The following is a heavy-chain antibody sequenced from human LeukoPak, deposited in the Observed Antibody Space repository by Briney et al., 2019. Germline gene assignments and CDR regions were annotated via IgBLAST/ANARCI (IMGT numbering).Heavy chain of an antibody. J-gene: IGHJ5*02. D-gene: IGHD3-10*01. CDR1: GYTFTSYY. Sequence: GASVKVSCKASGYTFTSYYMHWVRQAPGQGLEWMGIINPSGGSTSYAQKFQGRVTMTRDTSTSTVYMELSSLRPEDTAVYYCARGVVRYYGSGEKNWFDPWGQGTLVTVSS. CDR3: ARGVVRYYGSGEKNWFDP. CDR2: INPSGGST. V-gene: IGHV1-46*01.